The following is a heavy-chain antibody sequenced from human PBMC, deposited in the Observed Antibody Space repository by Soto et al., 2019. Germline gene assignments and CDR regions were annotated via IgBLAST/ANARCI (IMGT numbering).Heavy chain of an antibody. CDR2: INADGREK. V-gene: IGHV3-7*01. CDR3: VTDVWWYFPN. D-gene: IGHD2-15*01. CDR1: GFSFNFYW. J-gene: IGHJ1*01. Sequence: EEQLVESGGGLVQPGGSLRLSCAASGFSFNFYWMSWVRQAPGKGPEWVAKINADGREKYYVESVKGRFTISRDNAKNSLYLQMNGLRVEETASYYCVTDVWWYFPNWCQGTLVTVSS.